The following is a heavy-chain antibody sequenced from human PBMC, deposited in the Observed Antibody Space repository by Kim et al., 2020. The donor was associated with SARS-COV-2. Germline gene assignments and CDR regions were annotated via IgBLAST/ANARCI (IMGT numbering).Heavy chain of an antibody. Sequence: GGSLRLSCAASGFTFSSYSMNWVRQAPGKGLEWVSSISSSSSYIYYADSVKGRFTISRDNAKNSLYLQMNSLRAEDTAVYYCARDISKRPFDYWGQGTLVTVSS. D-gene: IGHD1-20*01. CDR1: GFTFSSYS. V-gene: IGHV3-21*01. CDR2: ISSSSSYI. CDR3: ARDISKRPFDY. J-gene: IGHJ4*02.